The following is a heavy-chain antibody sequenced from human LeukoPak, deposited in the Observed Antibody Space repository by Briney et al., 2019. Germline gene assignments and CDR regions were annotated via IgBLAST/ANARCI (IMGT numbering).Heavy chain of an antibody. V-gene: IGHV4-30-4*01. Sequence: PSETLSLTCTVSGGSISSGDYYWSWIRQPPGKGLEWIGYIYYSGSTYYNPSLKSRVTISVDTSKNQFSLKLSSVTAADTAVYYCARGDRLPGYSAPVGDYWGQGTLVTVSS. D-gene: IGHD3-9*01. J-gene: IGHJ4*02. CDR2: IYYSGST. CDR1: GGSISSGDYY. CDR3: ARGDRLPGYSAPVGDY.